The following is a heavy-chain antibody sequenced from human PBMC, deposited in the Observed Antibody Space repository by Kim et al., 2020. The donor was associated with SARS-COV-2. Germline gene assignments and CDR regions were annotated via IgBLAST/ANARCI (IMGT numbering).Heavy chain of an antibody. CDR1: GGSISSYY. V-gene: IGHV4-59*01. D-gene: IGHD6-13*01. CDR2: IYYSGST. CDR3: ARDLFVAAAL. J-gene: IGHJ4*02. Sequence: SETLSLTCTVSGGSISSYYWSWIRQPPGKGLEWIGYIYYSGSTNYNPSLKSRVTISVDTSKNQFSLKLSSVTAADTAVYYCARDLFVAAALWGQGTLVTVSS.